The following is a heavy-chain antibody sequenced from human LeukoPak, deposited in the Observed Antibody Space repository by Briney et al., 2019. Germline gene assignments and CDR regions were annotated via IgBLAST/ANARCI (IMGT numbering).Heavy chain of an antibody. CDR1: GFTFSGYA. D-gene: IGHD6-13*01. J-gene: IGHJ4*02. V-gene: IGHV3-23*01. Sequence: GGSLRLSCAASGFTFSGYAMSWVRQAPGKGLEWVSAISGSGGSTYYADSVKGRFTISRDNSKNTLYLQMNSLRAEDTAVYYCAKRFFPAAAAASFDYWGQGTLVTVSS. CDR2: ISGSGGST. CDR3: AKRFFPAAAAASFDY.